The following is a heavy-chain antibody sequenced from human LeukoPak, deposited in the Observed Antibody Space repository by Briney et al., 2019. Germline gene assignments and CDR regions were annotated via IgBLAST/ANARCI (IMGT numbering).Heavy chain of an antibody. CDR3: AGHPPEYGSPHALDV. V-gene: IGHV3-66*04. D-gene: IGHD6-6*01. CDR2: LYGGGET. CDR1: GFTVSNNY. J-gene: IGHJ6*02. Sequence: GGSLRLSCAASGFTVSNNYMSWARQAPGKGLEWVSVLYGGGETHYADSVKGRFTISRDNSKNTLYLQMNSLTADDTAVYYCAGHPPEYGSPHALDVWGQGTTVTVSS.